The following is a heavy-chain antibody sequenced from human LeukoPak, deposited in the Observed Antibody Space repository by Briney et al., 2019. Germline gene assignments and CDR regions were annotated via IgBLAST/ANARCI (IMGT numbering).Heavy chain of an antibody. CDR3: ALSRYGEALFDY. D-gene: IGHD3-10*01. J-gene: IGHJ4*02. Sequence: SETLSLTCNVSGIYIASNTHYWTWIRQHPGTGLEWIGFISYSDPTSYNPSLRSRVAFSLDTSKNQFSLQLHSVTAADTAVYYCALSRYGEALFDYWGQGSLVTVSS. CDR1: GIYIASNTHY. V-gene: IGHV4-31*03. CDR2: ISYSDPT.